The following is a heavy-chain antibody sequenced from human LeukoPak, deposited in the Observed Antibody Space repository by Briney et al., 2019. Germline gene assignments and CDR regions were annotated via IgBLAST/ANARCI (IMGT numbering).Heavy chain of an antibody. CDR3: ATRIMITFGGVIVYYYFDY. D-gene: IGHD3-16*02. CDR2: IKSQIDGGTT. CDR1: GFTFSNAW. J-gene: IGHJ4*02. Sequence: GGSLRLSCAASGFTFSNAWTSWVRQAPGKGLEWVGRIKSQIDGGTTDYAAPVKGRFTISRDDSKDTVYLQMNSLKTEDTAVYYCATRIMITFGGVIVYYYFDYWGQGTLVTVSS. V-gene: IGHV3-15*01.